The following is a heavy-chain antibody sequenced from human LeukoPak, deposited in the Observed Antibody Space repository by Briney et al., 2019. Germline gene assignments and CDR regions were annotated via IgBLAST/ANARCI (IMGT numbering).Heavy chain of an antibody. CDR1: GFTFSGYA. D-gene: IGHD3-16*02. V-gene: IGHV3-48*01. J-gene: IGHJ5*02. Sequence: PGGSLRLSCAASGFTFSGYAMNWVRQAPGKGLEWVADISSSSGTICYTDSVKGRFTISRDNAKNSVFLQMSSLSGGDPAIYYCARDQGFRYFDPWGQGTLVTVSS. CDR2: ISSSSGTI. CDR3: ARDQGFRYFDP.